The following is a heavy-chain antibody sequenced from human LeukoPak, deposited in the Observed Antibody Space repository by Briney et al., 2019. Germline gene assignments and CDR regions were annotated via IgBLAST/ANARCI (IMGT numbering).Heavy chain of an antibody. Sequence: ASVKVSCKPSGYTFTSYGISWVRQAPGQGLEWMGWISAYDGNTNYAQKLQGRVTMTTDTSTSTAYMELRSLRSDDTAVYYCARGSWRYNWFDPWGQGTLVTVSS. CDR2: ISAYDGNT. V-gene: IGHV1-18*01. CDR3: ARGSWRYNWFDP. D-gene: IGHD3-3*01. J-gene: IGHJ5*02. CDR1: GYTFTSYG.